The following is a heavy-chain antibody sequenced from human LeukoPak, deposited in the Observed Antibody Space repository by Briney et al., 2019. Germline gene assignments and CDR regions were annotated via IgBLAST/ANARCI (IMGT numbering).Heavy chain of an antibody. CDR2: MNPNSGNT. V-gene: IGHV1-8*01. CDR3: ARGRVDILTGYSFYYYYMDV. Sequence: GASVKVSCKASGYTFTSYDINWVRQATARGLEWMGWMNPNSGNTGYAQKFQGRVTMTRNTSISTDYMELSSLRSEDTAVYYCARGRVDILTGYSFYYYYMDVWGKGTTVTVSS. D-gene: IGHD3-9*01. CDR1: GYTFTSYD. J-gene: IGHJ6*03.